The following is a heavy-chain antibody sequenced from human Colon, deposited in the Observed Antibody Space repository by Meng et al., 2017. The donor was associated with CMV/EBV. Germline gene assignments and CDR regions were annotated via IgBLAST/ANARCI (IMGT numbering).Heavy chain of an antibody. J-gene: IGHJ4*02. CDR3: VTYAQEASFEY. CDR1: GFPFSDYS. D-gene: IGHD3-16*01. Sequence: DVQLVEAGGGLVKPGGALGLSCEVSGFPFSDYSMNWFRQAPGKGLEWVSSISKSDTYIFYKDSVKGRFTISRDNARNSVYLQMNSLRVEDTAVYYCVTYAQEASFEYWGQGTLVTVSS. V-gene: IGHV3-21*01. CDR2: ISKSDTYI.